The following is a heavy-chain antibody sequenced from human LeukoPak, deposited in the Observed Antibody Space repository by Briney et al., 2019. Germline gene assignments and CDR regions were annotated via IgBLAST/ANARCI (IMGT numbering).Heavy chain of an antibody. D-gene: IGHD5-18*01. J-gene: IGHJ4*02. Sequence: GGTLRLSYAASGFAFSNYGMNWVRQAPGKGLEWVSGISGSGGNTYYADSVKGRFTISRDNSKNTLYLQMNSLRAEDTAVYYCARDRPWIQLWSLADYWGQGTLVTVSS. CDR1: GFAFSNYG. V-gene: IGHV3-23*01. CDR2: ISGSGGNT. CDR3: ARDRPWIQLWSLADY.